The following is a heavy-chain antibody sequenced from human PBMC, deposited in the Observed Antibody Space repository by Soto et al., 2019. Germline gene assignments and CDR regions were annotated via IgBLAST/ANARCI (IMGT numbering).Heavy chain of an antibody. J-gene: IGHJ4*02. CDR2: MSRDGSKI. CDR1: GFDFTYYA. V-gene: IGHV3-30*18. D-gene: IGHD1-26*01. CDR3: AKDEGVGGTLGLFDY. Sequence: QVQLVESGGGAVQPGESLRLSCVASGFDFTYYAMHWVRQAPGKGLESVAVMSRDGSKIHHTDSVKGRFTISRDNSKNTLYLQMNSLRKEETAVYFCAKDEGVGGTLGLFDYWGQGTLVSVSS.